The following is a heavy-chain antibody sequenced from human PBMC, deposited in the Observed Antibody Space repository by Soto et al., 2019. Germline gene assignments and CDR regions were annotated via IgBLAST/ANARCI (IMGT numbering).Heavy chain of an antibody. J-gene: IGHJ6*02. CDR3: ARDHILRYAGGDCYYYYGLDV. Sequence: PSETLSLTCTVSAGSISSGDYYWSWIRQHPGQGLEWIGSIYYSGSTYYNPSLKSRATISVDTSKNQFSLKLSSVTAADPAVYYCARDHILRYAGGDCYYYYGLDVWGQGTTVTVSS. D-gene: IGHD2-21*02. CDR1: AGSISSGDYY. CDR2: IYYSGST. V-gene: IGHV4-30-4*01.